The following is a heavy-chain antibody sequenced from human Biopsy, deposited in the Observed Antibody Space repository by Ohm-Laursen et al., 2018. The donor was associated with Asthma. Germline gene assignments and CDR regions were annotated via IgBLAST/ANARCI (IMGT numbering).Heavy chain of an antibody. D-gene: IGHD3-9*01. J-gene: IGHJ3*02. CDR3: ARPRHTIFYDAFDI. V-gene: IGHV5-51*01. Sequence: GESLKISCKGSAYSFATYWIGWVRQMPGKGLEWMGIIYPGGSDTRYSPSFQGQVTISADKSISTAYLQWSSLKASDTAMYYCARPRHTIFYDAFDIWGQGTMVTVSS. CDR1: AYSFATYW. CDR2: IYPGGSDT.